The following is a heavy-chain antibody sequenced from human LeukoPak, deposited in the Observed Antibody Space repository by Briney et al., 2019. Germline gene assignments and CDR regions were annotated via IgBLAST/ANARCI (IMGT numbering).Heavy chain of an antibody. Sequence: GGSLRLSCAASGFTFSSYGMHWVRQAPGKGLEWVAVISYDGSNKYYADSVKGRFTISRDNSKNTLYLQMNSLRAEDTAVYYCARACTVVTTIIYYYYYYGMDVWGQGTTVTVSS. CDR2: ISYDGSNK. V-gene: IGHV3-30*03. CDR3: ARACTVVTTIIYYYYYYGMDV. CDR1: GFTFSSYG. J-gene: IGHJ6*02. D-gene: IGHD4-23*01.